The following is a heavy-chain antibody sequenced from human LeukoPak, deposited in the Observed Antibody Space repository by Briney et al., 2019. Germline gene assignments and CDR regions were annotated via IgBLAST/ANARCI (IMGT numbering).Heavy chain of an antibody. CDR3: ARDGWPPFY. V-gene: IGHV4-61*01. D-gene: IGHD6-19*01. J-gene: IGHJ4*02. Sequence: SETLSLTCTVSGGSVSSASCYWSWIRQPPGKGVEWSGYIYYSGSTYYNSSLKSRVSILADTSKNQFSLRLTSVTATVPAVYSCARDGWPPFYWGQETLVTVSS. CDR1: GGSVSSASCY. CDR2: IYYSGST.